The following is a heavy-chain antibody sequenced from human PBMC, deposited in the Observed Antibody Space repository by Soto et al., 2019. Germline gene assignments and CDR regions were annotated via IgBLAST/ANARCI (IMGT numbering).Heavy chain of an antibody. CDR2: IIPIFGTT. CDR3: ARVIVVVPATLLGWFDP. D-gene: IGHD2-15*01. V-gene: IGHV1-69*01. J-gene: IGHJ5*02. CDR1: GGTFSSYA. Sequence: QVQLVQSGAEVKKPGSSVKVSCKASGGTFSSYAFNWVRQAPGQGLEWIGGIIPIFGTTKYAQKLQGGVTITADESSSTAYRELSSLRSEDTAMYYGARVIVVVPATLLGWFDPWGQGTLVTVSS.